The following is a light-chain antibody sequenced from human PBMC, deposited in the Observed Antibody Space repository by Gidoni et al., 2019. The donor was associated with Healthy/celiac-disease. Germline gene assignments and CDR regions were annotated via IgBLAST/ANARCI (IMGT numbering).Light chain of an antibody. J-gene: IGLJ2*01. CDR3: SSYTSSSTEV. CDR2: EVS. V-gene: IGLV2-14*01. Sequence: QSPLTQPASGSGSPGHAITIPCTGTSSDVGGYHYVSWYQQHPGKAPKLMIYEVSNRPSGVSTRFSGSKSGNTASLTISGLQAEDEADYYCSSYTSSSTEVFGGGTKLTVL. CDR1: SSDVGGYHY.